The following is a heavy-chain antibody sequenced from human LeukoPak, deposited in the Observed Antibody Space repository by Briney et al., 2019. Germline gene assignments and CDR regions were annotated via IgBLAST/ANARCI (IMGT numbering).Heavy chain of an antibody. V-gene: IGHV3-23*01. D-gene: IGHD6-13*01. J-gene: IGHJ4*02. CDR2: ISGSGGST. CDR1: GITLSNYA. Sequence: WGSLRLSCAVSGITLSNYAMSWVRQAPGKGLEWVSAISGSGGSTYYADSVKGRFTISRDNSKNTLYLQMNSLRAEDTAVYYCAKDGYSSSWYHRGYFDYWGQGTLVTVSS. CDR3: AKDGYSSSWYHRGYFDY.